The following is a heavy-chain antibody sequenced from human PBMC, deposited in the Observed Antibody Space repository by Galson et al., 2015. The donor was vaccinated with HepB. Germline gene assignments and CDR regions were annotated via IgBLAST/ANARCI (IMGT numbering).Heavy chain of an antibody. CDR3: ARWGRRGNIVVVVAATPRSGFYFDY. V-gene: IGHV3-30*04. CDR1: GFTFSSYA. J-gene: IGHJ4*02. CDR2: ISYDGSNK. D-gene: IGHD2-15*01. Sequence: SLRLSCAASGFTFSSYAMHWVRQAPGKGLEWVAVISYDGSNKYYADSVKGRFTISRDNSKNTLYLQMNSLRAEDTAVYYCARWGRRGNIVVVVAATPRSGFYFDYWGQGTLVTVSS.